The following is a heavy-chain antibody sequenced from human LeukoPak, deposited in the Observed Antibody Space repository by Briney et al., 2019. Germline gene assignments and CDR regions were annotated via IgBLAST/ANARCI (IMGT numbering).Heavy chain of an antibody. CDR3: ASYLWAAGPN. D-gene: IGHD6-13*01. V-gene: IGHV4-34*01. Sequence: PSETLSLTCAVYGGSFSGYYWSWIRQPPGKGLEWIGEINHSGSTNDNPSLKSRVTISVDTSKNQFSLKLSSVTAADTAVYYCASYLWAAGPNWGQGTLVTVSS. CDR1: GGSFSGYY. J-gene: IGHJ4*02. CDR2: INHSGST.